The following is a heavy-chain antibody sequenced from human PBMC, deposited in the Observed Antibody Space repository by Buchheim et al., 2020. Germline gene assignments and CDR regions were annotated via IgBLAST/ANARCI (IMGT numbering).Heavy chain of an antibody. D-gene: IGHD2-21*02. Sequence: EVQLVQSGAEVKKPGESLRISCKGSGYSFTSYWISWVRQMPGKGLEWMGRIDPSDSYTNYSPSFQGHVTISADKSLSTAYPQWSSLKASDTAMYYCASLAYCGGDCYPKAKDYYYYGMDVWGQGTT. CDR2: IDPSDSYT. CDR1: GYSFTSYW. CDR3: ASLAYCGGDCYPKAKDYYYYGMDV. V-gene: IGHV5-10-1*03. J-gene: IGHJ6*02.